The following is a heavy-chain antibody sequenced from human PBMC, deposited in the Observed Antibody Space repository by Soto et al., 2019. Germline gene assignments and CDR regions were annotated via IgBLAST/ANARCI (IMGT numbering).Heavy chain of an antibody. Sequence: SVKVSCKASGGTFSSYTISWVRQAPGQGLEWMGRIIPILGIANYAQKFQGRVTITADKSTSTAYMELSSLRSEDTAVYYCARVGTGAAWYQWFGPWGQGTLVTVSS. CDR3: ARVGTGAAWYQWFGP. J-gene: IGHJ5*02. V-gene: IGHV1-69*02. D-gene: IGHD6-13*01. CDR2: IIPILGIA. CDR1: GGTFSSYT.